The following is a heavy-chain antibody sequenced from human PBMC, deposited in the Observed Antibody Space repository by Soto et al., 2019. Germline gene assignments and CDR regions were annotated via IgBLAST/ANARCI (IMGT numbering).Heavy chain of an antibody. CDR1: GESFRGYY. V-gene: IGHV4-34*01. J-gene: IGHJ1*01. Sequence: QVQLQQWGAGLLKPSETLSLTCAVYGESFRGYYWTWIRQPPGKGLEWSGEINHGRTTNYNPTPTGRHPRSAGTAQDTLSPMLICMPAVDASVDYCARGEGGFHYWGRGTRVAVS. CDR2: INHGRTT. CDR3: ARGEGGFHY.